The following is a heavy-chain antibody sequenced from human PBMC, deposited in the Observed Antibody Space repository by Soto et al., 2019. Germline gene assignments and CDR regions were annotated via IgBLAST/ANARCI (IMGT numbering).Heavy chain of an antibody. Sequence: ASVKVSCKASGYTFTSYYMHWVRQAPGQGLEWMGIINPSGGSTSYAQKFRGRVTMTRDTSTSTVYMELSSLRSEDTAVYYCARPYDFWSGRPSDYYGMDVWGQGIRVT. D-gene: IGHD3-3*01. J-gene: IGHJ6*02. CDR2: INPSGGST. V-gene: IGHV1-46*01. CDR3: ARPYDFWSGRPSDYYGMDV. CDR1: GYTFTSYY.